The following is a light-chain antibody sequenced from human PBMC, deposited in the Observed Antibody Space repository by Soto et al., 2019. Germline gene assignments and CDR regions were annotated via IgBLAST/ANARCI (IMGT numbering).Light chain of an antibody. CDR1: SSNIGSNY. CDR3: AAWDDSLSAYV. J-gene: IGLJ1*01. CDR2: RNN. V-gene: IGLV1-47*01. Sequence: QSVLTQPPSASGTPGRRVTISFSESSSNIGSNYVYWYQQLPGTAPKLLIYRNNQRPSGVPDRFSGSKSGTSASLAISGLRSEDEADYYCAAWDDSLSAYVFGTGTKVTVL.